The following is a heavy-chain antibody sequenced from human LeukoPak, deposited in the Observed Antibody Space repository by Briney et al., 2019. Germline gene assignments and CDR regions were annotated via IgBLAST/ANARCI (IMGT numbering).Heavy chain of an antibody. CDR3: ARRGALDFQH. CDR2: IIPILGIA. V-gene: IGHV1-69*04. Sequence: ASVKVSCKASGGTFSSYAISRVRQAPGQGLEWMGRIIPILGIANYAQKFQGRVTITADKSTSTAYMELSSLRSEDTAVYYCARRGALDFQHWGQGTLVTVSS. J-gene: IGHJ1*01. CDR1: GGTFSSYA.